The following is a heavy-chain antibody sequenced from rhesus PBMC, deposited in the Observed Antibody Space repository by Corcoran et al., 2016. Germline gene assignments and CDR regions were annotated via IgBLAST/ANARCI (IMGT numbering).Heavy chain of an antibody. CDR2: IYGGSTST. Sequence: QVQLQESGPGLVKPSETLSLTCAVSGGSTSDGYWWTWLRQPPGKGLEWIGYIYGGSTSTNYNPSLKSRVSISKDTSKNQFSLKVSSVTVADTAVYYCARKIAGATISTFDYWGQGVLVTVSS. CDR3: ARKIAGATISTFDY. CDR1: GGSTSDGYW. D-gene: IGHD1-14*01. J-gene: IGHJ4*01. V-gene: IGHV4S10*01.